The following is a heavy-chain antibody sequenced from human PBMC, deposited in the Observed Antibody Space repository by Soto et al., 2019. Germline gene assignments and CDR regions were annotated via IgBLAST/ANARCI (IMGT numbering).Heavy chain of an antibody. D-gene: IGHD5-18*01. V-gene: IGHV1-69*13. Sequence: SVKVSCKASGGTFSSYTISWVRQAPGQGLEWMGGIIPIFGTANYAQKFQGRVTITADESTSTAYMELSSLRSEDTAVYYCARDIRGYSRFYYYYYGMDVWGQGTTVTVSS. CDR3: ARDIRGYSRFYYYYYGMDV. CDR2: IIPIFGTA. CDR1: GGTFSSYT. J-gene: IGHJ6*02.